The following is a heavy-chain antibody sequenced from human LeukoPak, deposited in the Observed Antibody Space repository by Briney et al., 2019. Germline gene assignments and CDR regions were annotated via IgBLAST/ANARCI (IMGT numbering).Heavy chain of an antibody. V-gene: IGHV4-59*01. CDR1: GGSISSYY. D-gene: IGHD4-23*01. CDR2: IYYSGST. Sequence: SETLSLTCTVSGGSISSYYWSWIRQPPGKGLEWIGYIYYSGSTNYNPSLKSRVTISVDTSKNQFSLKLSSVTAADTAVYYCARHVSTVGGNRDYWGQGTLVTVSS. J-gene: IGHJ4*02. CDR3: ARHVSTVGGNRDY.